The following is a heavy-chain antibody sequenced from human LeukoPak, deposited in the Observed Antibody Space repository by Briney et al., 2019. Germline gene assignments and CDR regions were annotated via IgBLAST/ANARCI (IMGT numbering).Heavy chain of an antibody. D-gene: IGHD1-26*01. V-gene: IGHV3-23*01. CDR3: AKAPGATHFDY. Sequence: PGGSLRLSCAASGFTFSSYAMSWVRQAPGKGLEWVSVISGSGGSTYYADSVKGRFTISRDNSENTLYLQMNSLSAEDTAVYYCAKAPGATHFDYWGKGTLVTVSS. J-gene: IGHJ4*02. CDR2: ISGSGGST. CDR1: GFTFSSYA.